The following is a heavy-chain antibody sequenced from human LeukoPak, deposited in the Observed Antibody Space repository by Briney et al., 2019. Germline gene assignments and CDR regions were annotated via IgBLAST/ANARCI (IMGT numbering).Heavy chain of an antibody. D-gene: IGHD2-15*01. Sequence: SVKLSLNSSAAAFSSYAISWVRQPPAQGIEWMGRIIPILGIANYAQKFQDRVTITADKSTSTASMELSSLRSEDTAVYYCSRDCSGGSCYSGHDYWGQGTLVTVSS. CDR2: IIPILGIA. V-gene: IGHV1-69*04. CDR3: SRDCSGGSCYSGHDY. J-gene: IGHJ4*02. CDR1: AAAFSSYA.